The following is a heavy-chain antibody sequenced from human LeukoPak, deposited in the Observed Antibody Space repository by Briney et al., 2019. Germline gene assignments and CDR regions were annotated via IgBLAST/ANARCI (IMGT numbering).Heavy chain of an antibody. CDR1: GFTFSGYA. CDR3: AKTMGAIDHDY. Sequence: GGSLRLSCAASGFTFSGYAMNWVRQAPGKGLEWVSTISNSGGSTYYVDSVKGRFTISRDNSKNTLYLQMNSLRAEDTAVYYCAKTMGAIDHDYWGQGTLVTVSS. CDR2: ISNSGGST. J-gene: IGHJ4*02. V-gene: IGHV3-23*01. D-gene: IGHD1-26*01.